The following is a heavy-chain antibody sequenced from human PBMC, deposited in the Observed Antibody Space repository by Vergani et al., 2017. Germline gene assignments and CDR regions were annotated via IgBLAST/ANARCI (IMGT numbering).Heavy chain of an antibody. J-gene: IGHJ4*02. CDR3: ARDGGEYAMVTGYYFDY. D-gene: IGHD5-18*01. CDR1: GFTFDDYA. CDR2: ISWNSGSI. V-gene: IGHV3-9*01. Sequence: EVQLVESGGVVVQPGGSLRLSCAASGFTFDDYAMHWVRQAPGKGLEWVSGISWNSGSIGYADSVKGRFTISRDNAKNSLYLQMNSLRAEDTAVYYCARDGGEYAMVTGYYFDYWGQGTLVTVSS.